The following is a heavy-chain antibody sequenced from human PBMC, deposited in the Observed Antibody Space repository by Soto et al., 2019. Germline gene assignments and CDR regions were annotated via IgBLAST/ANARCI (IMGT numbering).Heavy chain of an antibody. V-gene: IGHV1-46*03. CDR1: GYTFTNYY. CDR2: INPTGSNT. CDR3: AREGGDAHDAFDT. Sequence: QMQLVQSGAEVKKPGASVKVSCKASGYTFTNYYMHWVRQAPGQGLEWMGIINPTGSNTNYAQKFQGRVTMTRDTSTSTVYMELSRLRSEYTALYYCAREGGDAHDAFDTWGQGTMVTVSS. D-gene: IGHD6-25*01. J-gene: IGHJ3*02.